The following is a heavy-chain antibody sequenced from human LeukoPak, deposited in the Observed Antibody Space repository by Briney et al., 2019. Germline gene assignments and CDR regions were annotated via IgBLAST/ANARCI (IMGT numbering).Heavy chain of an antibody. V-gene: IGHV3-30*03. J-gene: IGHJ4*02. CDR2: ISYDGSSK. CDR3: ASESGSYDDY. CDR1: GFTFSSYG. Sequence: GGSLRLSCAASGFTFSSYGMHWVRQAPGKGLEWVAVISYDGSSKYYADSVKGRSTISRDNSKNTLYLQMNSLRAEDTAVYYCASESGSYDDYWGQGTLVTVSS. D-gene: IGHD1-26*01.